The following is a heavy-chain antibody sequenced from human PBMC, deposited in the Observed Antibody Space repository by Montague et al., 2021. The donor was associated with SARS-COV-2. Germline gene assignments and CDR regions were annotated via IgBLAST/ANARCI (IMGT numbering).Heavy chain of an antibody. D-gene: IGHD6-19*01. Sequence: SETLSLTCIVSGESIDRDTYYWGWIRQSPGKGLEWIGSLSSSGSTYYNPSLRSRVTVSMDTSKNHFSLKVNSVTATDTAVYFCARPGGVSGWFYFDDWGQGTLVSVSS. CDR3: ARPGGVSGWFYFDD. J-gene: IGHJ4*02. V-gene: IGHV4-39*02. CDR1: GESIDRDTYY. CDR2: LSSSGST.